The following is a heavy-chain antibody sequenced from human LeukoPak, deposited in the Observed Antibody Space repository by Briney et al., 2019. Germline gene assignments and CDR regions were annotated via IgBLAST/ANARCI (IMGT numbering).Heavy chain of an antibody. Sequence: SETLSLTCTVSGGSISSYYWSWIRQPPGKGLEWIGSIYHSGSTYYNPSLKSRVTISVDTSKNQFSLKLSSVTAADTAVYYCAREKQGFDPWGQGTLVTVSS. J-gene: IGHJ5*02. CDR1: GGSISSYY. CDR2: IYHSGST. CDR3: AREKQGFDP. V-gene: IGHV4-38-2*02.